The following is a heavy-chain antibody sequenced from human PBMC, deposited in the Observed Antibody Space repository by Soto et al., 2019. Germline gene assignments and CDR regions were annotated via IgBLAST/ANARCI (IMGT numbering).Heavy chain of an antibody. CDR1: VFPFRSYA. J-gene: IGHJ4*02. D-gene: IGHD2-15*01. CDR3: ARDDEHGGSSPDY. CDR2: ISYDGRNS. V-gene: IGHV3-30*04. Sequence: GGSLRLSCAASVFPFRSYAMHWVRQAPGKGLEWVAIISYDGRNSYNADSVKGRFTISRDNSKSSLFLQMDSLRPEDTAVYYCARDDEHGGSSPDYWGQGTLVTVSS.